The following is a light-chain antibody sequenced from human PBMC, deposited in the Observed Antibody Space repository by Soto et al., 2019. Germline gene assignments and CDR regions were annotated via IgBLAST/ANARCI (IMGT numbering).Light chain of an antibody. CDR2: PTS. J-gene: IGKJ4*01. V-gene: IGKV1-6*01. Sequence: AIQMTQSPSSLSASVGDRVTITCRASQGIRNDLGWYQQKPGKAPKLLIYPTSSLQSGVPSRFSGSGSGTDFTLTISSLQPEDFATYYCLQDYNYPLTFGGGTKVEIK. CDR3: LQDYNYPLT. CDR1: QGIRND.